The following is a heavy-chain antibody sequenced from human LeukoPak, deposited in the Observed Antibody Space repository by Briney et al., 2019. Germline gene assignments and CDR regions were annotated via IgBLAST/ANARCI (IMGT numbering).Heavy chain of an antibody. D-gene: IGHD3-3*01. Sequence: SETLSLTCTVSGGSISSSSYYWGWIRQPPGKGLEWIGSIYYSGSTYYNPSLKSRVTISVDTSKNQFSLKLSSVTAADTAVYYCRFLEWSGPITIDYWGQGTLVTVSS. CDR2: IYYSGST. CDR1: GGSISSSSYY. V-gene: IGHV4-39*01. CDR3: RFLEWSGPITIDY. J-gene: IGHJ4*02.